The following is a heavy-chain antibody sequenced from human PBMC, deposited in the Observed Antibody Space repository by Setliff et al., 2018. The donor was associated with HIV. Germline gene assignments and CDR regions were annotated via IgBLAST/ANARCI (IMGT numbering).Heavy chain of an antibody. V-gene: IGHV4-31*03. CDR3: ASGRGAKAGYDYFGS. CDR2: IYYSGAT. Sequence: LSLTCTVSGDSISSGGYYWSWIRQLPGKGLEWIGYIYYSGATYYNPSLKNRVTISLDTSKSQFSLKLTSVTAADTALYYCASGRGAKAGYDYFGSWGQGTLVTVPQ. CDR1: GDSISSGGYY. J-gene: IGHJ4*02. D-gene: IGHD5-12*01.